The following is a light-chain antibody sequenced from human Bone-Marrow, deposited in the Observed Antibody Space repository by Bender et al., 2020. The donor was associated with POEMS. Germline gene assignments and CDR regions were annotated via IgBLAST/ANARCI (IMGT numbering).Light chain of an antibody. CDR1: SNDIGVYDF. CDR2: GVT. V-gene: IGLV2-14*03. J-gene: IGLJ3*02. Sequence: SALTQPASVSGSPGQSITISCTGTSNDIGVYDFVSWYQQHPGKAPKLVLYGVTNRPSGVSNRFSGSKSGNTASLTISGLQAEDEADYYCSSYTSISTWVFGGGTRVTVL. CDR3: SSYTSISTWV.